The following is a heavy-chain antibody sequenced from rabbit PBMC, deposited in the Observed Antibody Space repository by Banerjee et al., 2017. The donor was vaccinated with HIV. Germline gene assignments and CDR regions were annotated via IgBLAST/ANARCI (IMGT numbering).Heavy chain of an antibody. CDR2: IYNGDGST. CDR3: AREGYGGYAYSAGMGL. V-gene: IGHV1S47*01. Sequence: QEQLVESGGGLVQPEGSLTLTCKASGFDFSSNAMCWVRQAPGKGPEWIACIYNGDGSTYYASWAKGRFTISKTSSTTVTLQMTSLTAADTATYFCAREGYGGYAYSAGMGLWGQGTLVTVS. D-gene: IGHD6-1*01. CDR1: GFDFSSNA. J-gene: IGHJ3*01.